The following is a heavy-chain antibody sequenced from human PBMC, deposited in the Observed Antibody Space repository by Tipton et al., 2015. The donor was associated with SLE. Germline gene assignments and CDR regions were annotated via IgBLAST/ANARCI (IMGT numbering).Heavy chain of an antibody. J-gene: IGHJ4*02. CDR1: GGSISSYY. CDR2: IYHSGST. V-gene: IGHV4-38-2*02. D-gene: IGHD4-17*01. Sequence: TLSLTCTVSGGSISSYYWSWIRQPPGKGLEWIGSIYHSGSTYYNPSLKSRVTISVDTSKNQFSLKLSSVTAADTAVYYCARDVAPGTTVTTQEDYWGQGTLVTVSS. CDR3: ARDVAPGTTVTTQEDY.